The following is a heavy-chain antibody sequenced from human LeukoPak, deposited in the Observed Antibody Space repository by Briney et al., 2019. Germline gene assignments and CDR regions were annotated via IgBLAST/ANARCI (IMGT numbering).Heavy chain of an antibody. Sequence: GGSLRLSCAASGSTFSGSAMHWVRQASGKGLEWVGRIRSKANSYATAYAASVKGRFTISRDDSKNTAYLQMNSLKTEDTAVYYCTRHGSSSGGGGQGTLVTVSS. V-gene: IGHV3-73*01. CDR3: TRHGSSSGG. J-gene: IGHJ4*02. CDR1: GSTFSGSA. CDR2: IRSKANSYAT. D-gene: IGHD6-6*01.